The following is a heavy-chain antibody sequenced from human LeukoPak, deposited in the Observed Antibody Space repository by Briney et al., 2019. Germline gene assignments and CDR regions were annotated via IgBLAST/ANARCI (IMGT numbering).Heavy chain of an antibody. Sequence: SETLSLTCTVSGGSISSSSYYWGWIRQPPGKGLECIGSIYYSGSTYYNLSLKSRVTISVDTSKNQFSLKLSSVTAADTAVYYCASRGARRIQLWFYSFDYWGQGTLVTVSS. J-gene: IGHJ4*02. D-gene: IGHD5-18*01. CDR2: IYYSGST. CDR3: ASRGARRIQLWFYSFDY. CDR1: GGSISSSSYY. V-gene: IGHV4-39*01.